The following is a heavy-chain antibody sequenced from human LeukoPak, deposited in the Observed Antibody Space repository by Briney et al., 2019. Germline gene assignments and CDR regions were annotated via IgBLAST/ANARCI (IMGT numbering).Heavy chain of an antibody. D-gene: IGHD1-1*01. CDR2: INPSDSDA. J-gene: IGHJ4*02. CDR3: VRAWNSDS. CDR1: GYSFTSYW. Sequence: GESLKISCKGSGYSFTSYWIGWVRQMPGKGLEWMGIINPSDSDARYSPSFQGQVTISADRSIDTAYLHWRSLKASDTAMYYCVRAWNSDSWGQGTLVIVSS. V-gene: IGHV5-51*01.